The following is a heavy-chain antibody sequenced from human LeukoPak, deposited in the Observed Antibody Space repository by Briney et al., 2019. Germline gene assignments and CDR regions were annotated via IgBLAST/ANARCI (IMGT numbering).Heavy chain of an antibody. CDR1: GGSISSSNW. J-gene: IGHJ5*02. CDR2: IYHSGST. D-gene: IGHD3-22*01. CDR3: ARAPYYYDSSGYHNWFDP. Sequence: SETLSLTCAVSGGSISSSNWWSWVRQPPGKGLEWIGEIYHSGSTNYNPSLKSRVTISVDKSKNQFPLKLSSVTAADTAVYYCARAPYYYDSSGYHNWFDPWGQGTLVTVSS. V-gene: IGHV4-4*02.